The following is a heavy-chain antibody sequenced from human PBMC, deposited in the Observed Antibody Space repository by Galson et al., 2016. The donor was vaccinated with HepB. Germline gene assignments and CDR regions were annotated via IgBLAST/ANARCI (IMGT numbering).Heavy chain of an antibody. J-gene: IGHJ3*02. Sequence: SETLSLTCNVSGDSITSSGYFWGWIRQPPGKGLEWIGAISYRGTTYDYPSLKSRLTVSVDTSKNQFSLKLSSVTAADTAVYYCARSVNEAFEIWGQGTMVTVSS. CDR3: ARSVNEAFEI. D-gene: IGHD1-1*01. CDR1: GDSITSSGYF. CDR2: ISYRGTT. V-gene: IGHV4-39*01.